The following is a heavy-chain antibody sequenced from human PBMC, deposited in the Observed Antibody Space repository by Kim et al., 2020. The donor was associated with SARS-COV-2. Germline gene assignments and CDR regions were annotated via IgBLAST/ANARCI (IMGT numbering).Heavy chain of an antibody. CDR1: GFTVSTNY. J-gene: IGHJ5*02. CDR2: IYNVGTT. CDR3: VRDGGSFWFDP. Sequence: GGSLRLSCAASGFTVSTNYMNWVRQAPGKGLEWVSVIYNVGTTYYADSVKGRFTISRDNSKDTLYLQMNSLRAEDTAVYYCVRDGGSFWFDPWGQGTLVTVSS. D-gene: IGHD3-16*02. V-gene: IGHV3-66*02.